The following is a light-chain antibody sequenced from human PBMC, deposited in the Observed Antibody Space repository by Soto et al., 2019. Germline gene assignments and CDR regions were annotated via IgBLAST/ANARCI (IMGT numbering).Light chain of an antibody. CDR3: QQHNGWPLT. CDR2: GAS. Sequence: EIVMTQSPATLSVAPGERATLSCRASQSISNNLAWYQQKPGQAPRLLIFGASTRDTGIPARFSGSGSGTEFTLTISSLQSEDSAVYYCQQHNGWPLTFGGGTKVEIK. CDR1: QSISNN. V-gene: IGKV3-15*01. J-gene: IGKJ4*01.